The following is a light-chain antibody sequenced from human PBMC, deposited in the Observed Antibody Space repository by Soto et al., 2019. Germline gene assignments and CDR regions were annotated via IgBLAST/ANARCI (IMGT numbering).Light chain of an antibody. CDR2: GAS. CDR1: QSVSSNY. Sequence: EIVWTQSPGTRSLSPGERATLSCRASQSVSSNYLAWYQQKPGQAPRLLIYGASSRATGIPDRFSGSGSGTDFTLIISRLEPEDVAVYFCQQYGSSRTFGQGTKVDIK. J-gene: IGKJ1*01. V-gene: IGKV3-20*01. CDR3: QQYGSSRT.